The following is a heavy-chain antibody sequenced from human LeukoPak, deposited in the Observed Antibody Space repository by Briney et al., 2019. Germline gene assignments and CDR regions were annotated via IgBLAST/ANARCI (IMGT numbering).Heavy chain of an antibody. CDR3: ARGSTSDYYDSRGPGGAFDI. V-gene: IGHV3-30-3*01. J-gene: IGHJ3*02. Sequence: GGSLRLSCAASGFTFSTYAMHWVRQAPGKGLEWVAVISYDGSNKYYADSVKGRFTISRDNSKNTLYLQMNSLRAEDTAVYYCARGSTSDYYDSRGPGGAFDIWGKGKMVTVSS. D-gene: IGHD3-22*01. CDR2: ISYDGSNK. CDR1: GFTFSTYA.